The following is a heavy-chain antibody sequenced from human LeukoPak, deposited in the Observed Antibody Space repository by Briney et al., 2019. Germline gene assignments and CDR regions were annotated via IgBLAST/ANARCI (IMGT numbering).Heavy chain of an antibody. CDR2: ISSNGGST. Sequence: GGSLRLSCSASGFTFSGYAMHWVRQAPGKGLEYVSAISSNGGSTYYADSLKGRFTISRGNSKNTLYLQMSSLRAEDTAVYYCVKDTGTGYRYGEFDYWGQGTLVTVSS. CDR3: VKDTGTGYRYGEFDY. J-gene: IGHJ4*02. D-gene: IGHD5-18*01. V-gene: IGHV3-64D*09. CDR1: GFTFSGYA.